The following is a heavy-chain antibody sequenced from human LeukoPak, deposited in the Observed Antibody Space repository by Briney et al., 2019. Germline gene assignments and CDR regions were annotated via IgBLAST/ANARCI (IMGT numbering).Heavy chain of an antibody. CDR1: GFTFSSYA. CDR3: AKVGRYYYDISGYFDY. V-gene: IGHV3-30*18. Sequence: SGGSLRLSCAESGFTFSSYAMHWVRQAPGKGLEWVAVISYDGSNKYYADSVKGRFTISRDNSKNTLYLQMNSLRAEDTAVYYCAKVGRYYYDISGYFDYWGRGTLVTVSS. J-gene: IGHJ4*02. D-gene: IGHD3-22*01. CDR2: ISYDGSNK.